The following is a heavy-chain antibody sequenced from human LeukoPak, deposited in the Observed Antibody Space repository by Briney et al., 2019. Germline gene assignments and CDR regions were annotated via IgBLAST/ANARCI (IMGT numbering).Heavy chain of an antibody. CDR3: ARLGLGDEACWFDP. CDR1: GGSINTYY. CDR2: VYYSGRT. Sequence: SETLSLACTVSGGSINTYYWSWIRQPPGKGLEWIGFVYYSGRTSYNPSLKSRVTISVDTSKSQFSLRLSSVTATDTAMYYCARLGLGDEACWFDPWGQGTLVTVSS. V-gene: IGHV4-59*13. D-gene: IGHD3-10*01. J-gene: IGHJ5*02.